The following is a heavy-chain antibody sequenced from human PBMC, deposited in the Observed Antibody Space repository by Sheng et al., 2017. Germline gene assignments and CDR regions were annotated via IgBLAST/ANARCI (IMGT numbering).Heavy chain of an antibody. CDR3: ARQAAAGFDY. V-gene: IGHV3-33*01. D-gene: IGHD6-13*01. Sequence: QVQLVESGGGVVQPGRSLRLSCAASGFTFSSYGMHWVRQAPGKGLEWVAVIWYDGSNKYYADSVKGRFTISRDNSKNTLYLQMNSLRAEDMAVYYCARQAAAGFDYVGPGNAWSTVSS. CDR2: IWYDGSNK. CDR1: GFTFSSYG. J-gene: IGHJ4*02.